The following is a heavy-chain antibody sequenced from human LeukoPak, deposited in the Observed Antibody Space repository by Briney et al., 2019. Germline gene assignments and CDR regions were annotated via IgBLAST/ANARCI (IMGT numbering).Heavy chain of an antibody. J-gene: IGHJ4*02. CDR3: ARESGKFD. Sequence: PGGSLRLSCVASGLPIGDFAMHWVRQAPGQGLEWVSPISGDAVSTFFADSVKGRFSISRDNSKNSLFLEMSSLRTEDAAMYYCARESGKFDWGQGTLVAVSS. CDR1: GLPIGDFA. D-gene: IGHD3-16*01. V-gene: IGHV3-43*02. CDR2: ISGDAVST.